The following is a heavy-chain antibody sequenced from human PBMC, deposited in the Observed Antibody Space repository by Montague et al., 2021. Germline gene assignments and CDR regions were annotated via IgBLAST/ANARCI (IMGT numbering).Heavy chain of an antibody. CDR2: IFRNGDS. CDR1: GGSISSSTHY. J-gene: IGHJ4*02. D-gene: IGHD3-16*02. V-gene: IGHV4-39*01. CDR3: ARHGEGGGYTRAIED. Sequence: SETLSLTCTVSGGSISSSTHYWGWIRQTPGKGLDWIGSIFRNGDSIYNPSLKSPVIISVDTSGNQFSLRLTSVTAADTAVYFCARHGEGGGYTRAIEDWGQGILVTVSS.